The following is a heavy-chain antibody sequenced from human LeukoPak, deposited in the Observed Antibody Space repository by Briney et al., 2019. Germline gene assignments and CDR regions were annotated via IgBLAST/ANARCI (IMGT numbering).Heavy chain of an antibody. CDR1: GFTFDDYG. V-gene: IGHV3-20*01. D-gene: IGHD4-23*01. CDR2: INWNGGST. Sequence: GGSLRLSCAASGFTFDDYGMSCVRQAPGKGLEWVSGINWNGGSTGYADSVKGRFTISRDNAKNSLYLQMNSLRAEDTALYHCARDNYGGNSALDYWGQGTLVTVSS. J-gene: IGHJ4*02. CDR3: ARDNYGGNSALDY.